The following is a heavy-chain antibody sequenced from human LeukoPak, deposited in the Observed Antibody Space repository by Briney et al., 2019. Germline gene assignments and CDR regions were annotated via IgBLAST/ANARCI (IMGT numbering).Heavy chain of an antibody. D-gene: IGHD4-17*01. CDR1: GFTVSNYY. V-gene: IGHV3-53*01. Sequence: AESLRLSCAASGFTVSNYYMSWVRQAPAKGLEWVSVIYSGGSTYYYDSSKGRFNISRDNSKNTLYLEMNSLSAEDTAVYYCARDRGDYGDLRIYFDYWGQGTRVTVSS. J-gene: IGHJ4*02. CDR3: ARDRGDYGDLRIYFDY. CDR2: IYSGGST.